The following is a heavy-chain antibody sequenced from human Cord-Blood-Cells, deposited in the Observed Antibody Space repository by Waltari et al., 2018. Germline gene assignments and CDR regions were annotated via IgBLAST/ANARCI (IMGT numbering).Heavy chain of an antibody. Sequence: QVQLVESGGGVVQPGRSLRLSCAASGFTFSSYATHWVRQAPGKGLEWVAVISYDGNNKYYADSVKGRFTISRDNSKNTLYLQMNSLRAEDTAVYYCARDTTVTTLSFDYWGQGTLVTVSS. CDR2: ISYDGNNK. J-gene: IGHJ4*02. D-gene: IGHD4-17*01. V-gene: IGHV3-30-3*01. CDR3: ARDTTVTTLSFDY. CDR1: GFTFSSYA.